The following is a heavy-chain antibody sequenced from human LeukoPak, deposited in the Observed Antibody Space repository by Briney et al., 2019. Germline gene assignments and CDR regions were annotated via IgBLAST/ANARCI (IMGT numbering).Heavy chain of an antibody. CDR1: GGTFISYA. D-gene: IGHD3-3*01. CDR3: ARAEKDQVRFLEWLRRPNYYYGMDV. Sequence: SVKVSCTASGGTFISYAISWVRQAPGQGLEWMGGIIPIFGTANYAQKFQGRVTITADESTSTAYMELSSLRSEDTAVYYCARAEKDQVRFLEWLRRPNYYYGMDVWGQGTTVTVSS. V-gene: IGHV1-69*13. CDR2: IIPIFGTA. J-gene: IGHJ6*02.